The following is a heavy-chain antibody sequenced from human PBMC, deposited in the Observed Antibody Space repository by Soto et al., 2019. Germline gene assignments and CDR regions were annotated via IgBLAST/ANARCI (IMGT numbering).Heavy chain of an antibody. V-gene: IGHV3-48*03. CDR3: ARDQEAGSFFPYYYGMDV. CDR2: ISSSVSTI. J-gene: IGHJ6*02. CDR1: GFTFSSYE. D-gene: IGHD6-13*01. Sequence: GGSLRLSCATSGFTFSSYEMNWVRQAPGKGLEWVSYISSSVSTIYYADSVKGRFTISRDNAKNSLYLQMDSLRAEDTAVCYCARDQEAGSFFPYYYGMDVWGQGTTVNVSS.